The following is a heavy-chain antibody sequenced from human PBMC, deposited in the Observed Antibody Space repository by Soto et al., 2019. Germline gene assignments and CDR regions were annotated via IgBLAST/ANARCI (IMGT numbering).Heavy chain of an antibody. CDR1: GGSFSSYP. Sequence: SVKVSCKASGGSFSSYPISWVRQAPGQGLEWMGRIIPILGIANYAQKFQGRVTITADKSTSTAYMELSSLRSEDTAVYYCARALEQQPDGMDVWGQGTTVIVSS. V-gene: IGHV1-69*04. D-gene: IGHD6-13*01. CDR2: IIPILGIA. J-gene: IGHJ6*02. CDR3: ARALEQQPDGMDV.